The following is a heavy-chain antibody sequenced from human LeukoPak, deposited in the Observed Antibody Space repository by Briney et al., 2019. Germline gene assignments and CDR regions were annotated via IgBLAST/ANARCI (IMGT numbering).Heavy chain of an antibody. Sequence: PGGSLRLSCAASGFTFSSYGMHWVRQAPGKGLEWVAFIRYDGSNKYCADSVKGRFTISRDNSKNTLYLQMNSLRAEDTAVYYCAKAPPESSGSSPYYFDYWGQGTLVTVSS. CDR2: IRYDGSNK. CDR3: AKAPPESSGSSPYYFDY. CDR1: GFTFSSYG. V-gene: IGHV3-30*02. J-gene: IGHJ4*02. D-gene: IGHD1-26*01.